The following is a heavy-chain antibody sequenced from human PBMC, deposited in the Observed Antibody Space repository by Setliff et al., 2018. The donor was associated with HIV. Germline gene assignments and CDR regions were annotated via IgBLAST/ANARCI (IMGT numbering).Heavy chain of an antibody. CDR3: ARHDTEYSSYPIDY. Sequence: SETLSLTCTVSGGSIRSSIYYWGWIRQPPGKGLEWIGFIYYSGSTYDYGGSTYYNPSLKSRVTISVDTSKNQFSLKLSSVTAADTAVYYCARHDTEYSSYPIDYWGQGNLVTVSS. CDR2: IYYSGSTYDYGGST. J-gene: IGHJ4*02. V-gene: IGHV4-39*01. D-gene: IGHD6-6*01. CDR1: GGSIRSSIYY.